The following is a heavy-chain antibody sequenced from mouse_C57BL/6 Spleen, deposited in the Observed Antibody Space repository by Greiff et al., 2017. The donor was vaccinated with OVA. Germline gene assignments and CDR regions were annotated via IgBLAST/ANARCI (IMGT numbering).Heavy chain of an antibody. J-gene: IGHJ3*01. Sequence: EVQLVESGPGLVKPSQSLSLTCSVTGYSITSGYYWNWIRQFPGNKLEWMGFISYDGSNNYNPSLKNRISITRDTSKNQFFLKLNSVTTEDTATYYCAREAQATAYWGQGTLVTVSA. CDR2: ISYDGSN. CDR1: GYSITSGYY. D-gene: IGHD3-2*02. V-gene: IGHV3-6*01. CDR3: AREAQATAY.